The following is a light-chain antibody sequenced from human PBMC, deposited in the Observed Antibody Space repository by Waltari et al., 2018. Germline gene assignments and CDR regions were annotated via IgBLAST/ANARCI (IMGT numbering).Light chain of an antibody. CDR1: RSDIGGYNY. V-gene: IGLV2-8*01. CDR2: EVT. CDR3: TSDSGSDTVV. J-gene: IGLJ2*01. Sequence: QSALTQPPSESGSPGQSVTISCTGTRSDIGGYNYVSWYQQHPGKAPKLIIYEVTERPSGVPDRFSCSKSGNTASLTVSGLRTEDEADYYCTSDSGSDTVVFGGGTKLTVL.